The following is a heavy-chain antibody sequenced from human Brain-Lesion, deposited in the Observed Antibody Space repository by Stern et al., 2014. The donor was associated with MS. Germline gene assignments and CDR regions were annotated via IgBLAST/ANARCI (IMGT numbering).Heavy chain of an antibody. CDR2: ISVNSGTI. D-gene: IGHD1-14*01. CDR3: ARDITGSSAYFAY. Sequence: EVQLVESGGDLVQPGRSLRLSCAAFGFTFDDYAMHWVRQAPGKGLEWVAGISVNSGTIGYADSVKGRFTTSRDNAYSSLYLQMNSLRPEDTALYYCARDITGSSAYFAYWGQGTLVTVSS. J-gene: IGHJ4*02. V-gene: IGHV3-9*01. CDR1: GFTFDDYA.